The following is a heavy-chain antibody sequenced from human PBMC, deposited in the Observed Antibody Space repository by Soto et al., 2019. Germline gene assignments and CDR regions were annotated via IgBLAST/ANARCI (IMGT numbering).Heavy chain of an antibody. CDR3: AYTWVVTCSGISCQELDAFDI. J-gene: IGHJ3*02. V-gene: IGHV2-5*02. CDR2: IYWDDDK. Sequence: QITLKESGPTLVKPTQTLTLTCTFSGFSLSTSGVGVGWIRQPPGKALEWLALIYWDDDKHYRPSLKTRLTITKDTSKNQVILTMTNMDPVDTATYDCAYTWVVTCSGISCQELDAFDIWGQGTLVIVSS. CDR1: GFSLSTSGVG. D-gene: IGHD2-15*01.